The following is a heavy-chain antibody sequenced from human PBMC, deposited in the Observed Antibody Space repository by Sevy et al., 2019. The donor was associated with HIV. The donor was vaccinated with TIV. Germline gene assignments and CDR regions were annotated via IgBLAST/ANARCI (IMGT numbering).Heavy chain of an antibody. Sequence: GGSLRLSCAASGFTFSSYWMSWVRQAPGKGLEWVANIKQDGSVKYYVDSVKGRFTISRDNAKNSLYLQMNSLRAEDKAVYYCARKRITMVRGVIGDAFDIWGQGTMVTVSS. CDR2: IKQDGSVK. V-gene: IGHV3-7*03. D-gene: IGHD3-10*01. CDR3: ARKRITMVRGVIGDAFDI. J-gene: IGHJ3*02. CDR1: GFTFSSYW.